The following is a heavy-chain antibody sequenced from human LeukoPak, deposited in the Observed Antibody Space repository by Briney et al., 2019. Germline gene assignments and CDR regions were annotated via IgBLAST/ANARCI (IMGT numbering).Heavy chain of an antibody. Sequence: KPSETLSLTFAVYGGSFSGYYWSWIRQPPGKGLEWIGEINHSGSTNYNPSLKSRVTISVDTSKNQFSLKLSSVTAADTAVYYCARGLHYYGSGSYCDYWGQGTLVTVSP. D-gene: IGHD3-10*01. CDR3: ARGLHYYGSGSYCDY. V-gene: IGHV4-34*01. J-gene: IGHJ4*02. CDR2: INHSGST. CDR1: GGSFSGYY.